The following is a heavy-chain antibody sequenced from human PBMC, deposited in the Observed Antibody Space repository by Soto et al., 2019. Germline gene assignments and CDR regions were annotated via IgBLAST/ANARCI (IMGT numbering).Heavy chain of an antibody. J-gene: IGHJ6*02. V-gene: IGHV1-69*13. D-gene: IGHD1-26*01. Sequence: SVKVSCKASGGTFSSYAISWVRQAPGQGLEWMGGIIPIFGTANYAQKFQGRVTITADESTSTAYMELSSLRSEDTAVYYCARVRVGATTRRIAYYYYYGMDVWGQGTTVTVSS. CDR3: ARVRVGATTRRIAYYYYYGMDV. CDR2: IIPIFGTA. CDR1: GGTFSSYA.